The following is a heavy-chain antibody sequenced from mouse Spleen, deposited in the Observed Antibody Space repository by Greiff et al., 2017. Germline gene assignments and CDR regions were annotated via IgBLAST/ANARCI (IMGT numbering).Heavy chain of an antibody. CDR3: ARLLGLYAMDY. D-gene: IGHD4-1*01. V-gene: IGHV5-12-1*01. CDR1: GFAFSSYD. Sequence: VQLKESGGGLVKPGGSLKLSCAASGFAFSSYDMSWVRQTPEKRLEWVAYISSGGGSTYYPDTVKGRFTISRDNAKNTLYLQMSSLKSEDTAMYYCARLLGLYAMDYWGQGTSVTVSS. CDR2: ISSGGGST. J-gene: IGHJ4*01.